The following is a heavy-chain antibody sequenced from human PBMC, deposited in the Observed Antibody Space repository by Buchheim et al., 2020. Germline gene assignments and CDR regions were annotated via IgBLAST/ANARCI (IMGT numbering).Heavy chain of an antibody. V-gene: IGHV5-51*01. D-gene: IGHD3-10*01. CDR2: TYPSDSDA. CDR1: GYTFTKSW. CDR3: TRQPMVRGVGRFDH. Sequence: EVQLVQSGAEVKKPGESLKISCQASGYTFTKSWIGWVRQVPGKGLEWMGVTYPSDSDARYSPSLQGQVPIPVDRSINTASPQWNSLRASDTATYFCTRQPMVRGVGRFDHWGQGT. J-gene: IGHJ5*02.